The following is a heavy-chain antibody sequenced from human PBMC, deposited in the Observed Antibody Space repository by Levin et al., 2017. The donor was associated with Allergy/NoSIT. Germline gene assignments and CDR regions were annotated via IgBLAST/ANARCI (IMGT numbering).Heavy chain of an antibody. CDR3: ASGYYTSGDY. Sequence: SETLSLTCTVSGGSIGSSSYYWGWIRQPPGKGLEWIGSIYYSGNTYYSPSLKSRVTISIDTSKNQFSLRLSPVTAADTAVYYCASGYYTSGDYWGQGILVTVSS. V-gene: IGHV4-39*01. J-gene: IGHJ4*02. D-gene: IGHD3-3*01. CDR2: IYYSGNT. CDR1: GGSIGSSSYY.